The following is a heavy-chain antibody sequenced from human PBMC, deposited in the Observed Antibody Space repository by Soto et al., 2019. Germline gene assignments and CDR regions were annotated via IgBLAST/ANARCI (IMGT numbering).Heavy chain of an antibody. J-gene: IGHJ4*02. V-gene: IGHV1-8*01. CDR3: ARGRVWRDH. Sequence: ASVKVSCKASGYTFTTYDISWVRQATGQGLEWMGWMDPKSGHTDYAAKFQGRVTMTRDTSISTAYMELSSLRSDDTAVYYCARGRVWRDHWGQGTLVTVYS. CDR1: GYTFTTYD. CDR2: MDPKSGHT.